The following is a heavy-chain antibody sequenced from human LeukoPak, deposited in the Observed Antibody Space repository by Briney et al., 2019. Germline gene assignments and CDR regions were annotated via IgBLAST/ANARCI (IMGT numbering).Heavy chain of an antibody. Sequence: GGSLRLSCAASGFTFSSYIMIWVRQAPGKGLEWVSSISDSTSYIYYADSVKGRFTISRDNAKNSLYLQMNSLRAEDTAVYYCARERTRSSPSCPLDVWGQGTTVTVSS. V-gene: IGHV3-21*01. D-gene: IGHD2-2*01. CDR1: GFTFSSYI. CDR2: ISDSTSYI. CDR3: ARERTRSSPSCPLDV. J-gene: IGHJ6*02.